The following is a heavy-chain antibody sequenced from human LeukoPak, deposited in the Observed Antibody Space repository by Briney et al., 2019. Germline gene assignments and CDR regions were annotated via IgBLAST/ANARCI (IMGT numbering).Heavy chain of an antibody. CDR2: INGDGSST. V-gene: IGHV3-74*01. D-gene: IGHD5-12*01. J-gene: IGHJ5*02. CDR1: GFTFSPYW. Sequence: PGGSLRLSCAASGFTFSPYWMHWVRQAPGKGLAWVSRINGDGSSTDYADSVKGRFTISRDNAKNTLYLQMNSLTAEDTAVYYCARDRGYQMVDPWGQGTLVTVSS. CDR3: ARDRGYQMVDP.